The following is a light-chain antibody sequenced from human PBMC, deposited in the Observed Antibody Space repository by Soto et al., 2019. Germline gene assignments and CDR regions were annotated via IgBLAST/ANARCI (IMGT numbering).Light chain of an antibody. Sequence: QSVLTQPPTVSGSPGQSVPISCTGTSSDVGSYNRVSWYQQPPGTAPKLLIYEVSNRPSGVPDRFSGSKSGNTASLTISGLQAEDEADYYCAFYTGSPTCVFVTGTKGTLL. V-gene: IGLV2-18*01. J-gene: IGLJ1*01. CDR1: SSDVGSYNR. CDR2: EVS. CDR3: AFYTGSPTCV.